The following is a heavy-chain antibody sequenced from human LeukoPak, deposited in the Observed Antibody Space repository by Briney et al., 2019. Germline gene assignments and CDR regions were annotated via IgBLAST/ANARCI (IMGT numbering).Heavy chain of an antibody. D-gene: IGHD4-11*01. V-gene: IGHV1-18*03. CDR2: ISAYNGGT. CDR3: ARIADYSLNWYFDL. Sequence: ASVKVSCKASGFIFTSYGISWVRQAPGQGLEWLGWISAYNGGTKYAQKVQGRVTMTTDTSTSTAYMDLRSLRSDDMAVYYCARIADYSLNWYFDLWGRGTLVTVSS. CDR1: GFIFTSYG. J-gene: IGHJ2*01.